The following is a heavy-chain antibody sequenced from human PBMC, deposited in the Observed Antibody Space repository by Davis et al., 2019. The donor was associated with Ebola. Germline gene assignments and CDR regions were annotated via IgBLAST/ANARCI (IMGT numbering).Heavy chain of an antibody. Sequence: SETLSLTCAVYGGSFSGYYWSWIRQPPGKGLEWIGEINHSGSTNYNPSLKSRVTISVDTSKNQFSLKLSSVTAADTAVYYCARAPHCRSSTSCSRGRYYGMDVWGQGTTVTVSS. CDR1: GGSFSGYY. D-gene: IGHD2-2*01. CDR3: ARAPHCRSSTSCSRGRYYGMDV. V-gene: IGHV4-34*01. CDR2: INHSGST. J-gene: IGHJ6*02.